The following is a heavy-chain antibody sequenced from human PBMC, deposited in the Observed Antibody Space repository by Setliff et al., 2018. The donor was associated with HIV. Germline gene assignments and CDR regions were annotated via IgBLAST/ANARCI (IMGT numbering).Heavy chain of an antibody. CDR3: ARTITTFGVIGRGGRMDV. J-gene: IGHJ6*04. CDR1: GYSISSGYY. CDR2: IHHSGST. V-gene: IGHV4-38-2*01. Sequence: KTSETLSLTCAVSGYSISSGYYWGWIRQPPGKGLELIGSIHHSGSTYYNPTLKSRVTISMDTSKNQFSLELSSVTAADTALYYCARTITTFGVIGRGGRMDVWGKGTTVTVSS. D-gene: IGHD3-3*01.